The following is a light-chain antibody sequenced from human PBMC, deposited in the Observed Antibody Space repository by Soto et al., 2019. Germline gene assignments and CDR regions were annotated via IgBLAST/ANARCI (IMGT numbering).Light chain of an antibody. CDR3: QSYDSSLSVYV. J-gene: IGLJ1*01. CDR1: SSNIGAGYD. V-gene: IGLV1-40*01. CDR2: GNS. Sequence: QSVLTQPPSVSGAPGQRVTISCTGSSSNIGAGYDVHWYQQLPGTAPKLLIYGNSNRPSGVPDRFSGSKSGTSASLAITGXXXXXXXXYYCQSYDSSLSVYVFGTGTKLTVX.